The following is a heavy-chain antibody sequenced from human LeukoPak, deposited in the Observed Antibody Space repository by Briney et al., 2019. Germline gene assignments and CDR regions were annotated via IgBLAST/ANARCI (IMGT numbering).Heavy chain of an antibody. Sequence: KPGGSLRLSCAAYGFTFSTSTMNWVRQAPGKGLEWVSSIGRSGTNTHYADSVKGRFTISRDNAMQSLYLQMNSLRADDTAVYYCVRGDSRDYWGQGTLVTGSS. CDR3: VRGDSRDY. CDR2: IGRSGTNT. D-gene: IGHD3-22*01. J-gene: IGHJ4*02. V-gene: IGHV3-21*01. CDR1: GFTFSTST.